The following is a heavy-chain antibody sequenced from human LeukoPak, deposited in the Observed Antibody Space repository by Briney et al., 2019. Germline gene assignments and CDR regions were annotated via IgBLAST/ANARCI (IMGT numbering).Heavy chain of an antibody. V-gene: IGHV3-74*01. CDR1: GFTFSTFW. Sequence: PGGSLRLSCAAAGFTFSTFWMRWVRQAPGKGLVWVSRISTDGTNTDYSDSVKGRFTISRYNTKTTLYLQMNSLRAEDTAVYYCARVSNGGSSAGAFDIWGQGTIVTVS. D-gene: IGHD4-23*01. CDR2: ISTDGTNT. CDR3: ARVSNGGSSAGAFDI. J-gene: IGHJ3*02.